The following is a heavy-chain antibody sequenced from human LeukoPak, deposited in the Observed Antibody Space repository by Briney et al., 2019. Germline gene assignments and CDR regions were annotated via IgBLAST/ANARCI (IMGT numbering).Heavy chain of an antibody. V-gene: IGHV3-15*01. CDR2: IKSKSAGGTT. CDR1: GFSFSMYS. Sequence: GGSLRLSCAASGFSFSMYSMSWIRQVPGKGLEWVGRIKSKSAGGTTDYPALVKGRFIISRDDSKNMLYLQMNSLKIEDTAVYYCTTDLGDYGDYIRAWGQGTLVTVSS. J-gene: IGHJ4*02. CDR3: TTDLGDYGDYIRA. D-gene: IGHD4-17*01.